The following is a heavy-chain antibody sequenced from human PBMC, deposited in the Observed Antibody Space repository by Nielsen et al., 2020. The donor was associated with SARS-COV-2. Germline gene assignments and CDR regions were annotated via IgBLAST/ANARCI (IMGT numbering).Heavy chain of an antibody. CDR1: GGTFSSYA. J-gene: IGHJ4*02. V-gene: IGHV1-69*06. CDR2: IIPIFGTA. D-gene: IGHD6-19*01. Sequence: SVKVSCKASGGTFSSYAISWVRQAPGQGLEWMGGIIPIFGTANYAQKFQGRVTITADKSTSTAYMELSSLRSEDTAMYYCARAGGYSSGWYPFDYWGQGTLVTVSS. CDR3: ARAGGYSSGWYPFDY.